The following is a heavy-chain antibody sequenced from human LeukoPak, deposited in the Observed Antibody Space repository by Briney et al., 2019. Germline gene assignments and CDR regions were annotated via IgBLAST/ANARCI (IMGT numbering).Heavy chain of an antibody. Sequence: SCKASGYTFTGYYMHWVRQAPGKGLEWVAFIRYDGSNKYYADSVKGRFTISRDNSKNTLYLQMNSLRAEDTAVYYCAKIHSRVDWFDPWGQGTLVTVSS. D-gene: IGHD2-15*01. CDR3: AKIHSRVDWFDP. V-gene: IGHV3-30*02. CDR1: GYTFTGYY. J-gene: IGHJ5*02. CDR2: IRYDGSNK.